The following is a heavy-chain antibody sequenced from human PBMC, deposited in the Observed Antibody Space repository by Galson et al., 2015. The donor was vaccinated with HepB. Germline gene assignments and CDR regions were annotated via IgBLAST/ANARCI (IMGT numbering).Heavy chain of an antibody. V-gene: IGHV4-34*01. Sequence: ETLSLTCAVYGGSFSGYYWSWIRQPPGKGLEWIGEINHSGSTNYNPSLKSRVTISVDTSKNQFSLKLSSVTAADTAVYYCARGRNYDSSGYYNNWFDPWGQGTLVTVSS. CDR1: GGSFSGYY. D-gene: IGHD3-22*01. CDR3: ARGRNYDSSGYYNNWFDP. CDR2: INHSGST. J-gene: IGHJ5*02.